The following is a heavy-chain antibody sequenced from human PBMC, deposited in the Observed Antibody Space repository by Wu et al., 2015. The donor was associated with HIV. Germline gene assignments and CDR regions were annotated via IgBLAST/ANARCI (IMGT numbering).Heavy chain of an antibody. Sequence: VQLQESGPGLVKPSETLSLTCVVSGGSISSYYWSWIRQPPGKGLEWIGYIYYSGSTNYNPSLKSRVTISVDTSKNQFSLKLSSVTAADTAVYYCASGRNSGMGAFDIWGQGTMVTVSS. CDR2: IYYSGST. V-gene: IGHV4-59*01. CDR1: GGSISSYY. CDR3: ASGRNSGMGAFDI. J-gene: IGHJ3*02. D-gene: IGHD3-10*01.